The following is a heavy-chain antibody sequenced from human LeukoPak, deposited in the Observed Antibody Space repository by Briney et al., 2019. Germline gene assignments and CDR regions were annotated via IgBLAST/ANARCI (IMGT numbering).Heavy chain of an antibody. V-gene: IGHV1-18*01. CDR1: GYTFTSYG. Sequence: GESLKVSCKASGYTFTSYGISWVRQAPGQGLEWMGWISAYNGNTNYAQKLQGRVTMTTDTSTSTAYMELRSLRSDDTAVYYCARIGPYCGGDCSHDYWGQGTLVTVSS. J-gene: IGHJ4*02. CDR2: ISAYNGNT. D-gene: IGHD2-21*02. CDR3: ARIGPYCGGDCSHDY.